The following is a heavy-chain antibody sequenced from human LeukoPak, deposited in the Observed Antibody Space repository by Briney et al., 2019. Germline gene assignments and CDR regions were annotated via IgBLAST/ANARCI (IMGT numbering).Heavy chain of an antibody. Sequence: ETLSLTCAVSGGSISSSNWWSWVRQAPGKGLEWVSVIRSDGSTNHADSVKGRFTISRDNSKNTLYLQMNNLRAEDTAMYYCAREMYSGMYNDAFDIWGQGTKVTVSS. V-gene: IGHV3-53*01. CDR2: IRSDGST. CDR1: GGSISSSNW. CDR3: AREMYSGMYNDAFDI. J-gene: IGHJ3*02. D-gene: IGHD1-26*01.